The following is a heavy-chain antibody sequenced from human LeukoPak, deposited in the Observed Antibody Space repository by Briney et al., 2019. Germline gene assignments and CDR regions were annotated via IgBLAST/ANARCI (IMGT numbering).Heavy chain of an antibody. CDR1: GFTFSDYY. CDR2: ISSSGSTI. Sequence: PGGTLRLSCAASGFTFSDYYMSWIRQAPGKGLEWVSYISSSGSTIYYADSAKGRFTIARDNAKNSLYLQMNSLRAEDTAVYYCAREGGYSGYDSHMDVWGKGTTVTVSS. D-gene: IGHD5-12*01. J-gene: IGHJ6*03. CDR3: AREGGYSGYDSHMDV. V-gene: IGHV3-11*01.